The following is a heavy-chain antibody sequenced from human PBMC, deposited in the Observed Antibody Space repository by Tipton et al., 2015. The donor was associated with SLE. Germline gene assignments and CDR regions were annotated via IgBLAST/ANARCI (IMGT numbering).Heavy chain of an antibody. CDR2: IDPNSGGT. V-gene: IGHV1-2*02. CDR1: GYSFTGYY. CDR3: ARDKAVIYGSGSSTSPGWFDP. J-gene: IGHJ5*02. Sequence: QLVQSGAEVKKPGASVKVSCKASGYSFTGYYMHWVRQAPGQGLEWMGWIDPNSGGTNYAQKFQGRVTLTRDTSIRTAYMDLSSLTSDDTAVYYCARDKAVIYGSGSSTSPGWFDPWGQGTLVTVS. D-gene: IGHD3-10*01.